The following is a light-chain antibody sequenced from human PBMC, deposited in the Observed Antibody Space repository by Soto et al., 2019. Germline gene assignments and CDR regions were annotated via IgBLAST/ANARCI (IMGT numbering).Light chain of an antibody. Sequence: QSVLTQPASVSGSPGQSITISCTGSSSDVGGYNYVSWYQQHPGKAPKLMIYEVSNRPSGVSNRFSGSKSGNTASLTISGLQAEDEADYYCSSYTSISSLDVFGTGTKV. CDR3: SSYTSISSLDV. J-gene: IGLJ1*01. V-gene: IGLV2-14*01. CDR2: EVS. CDR1: SSDVGGYNY.